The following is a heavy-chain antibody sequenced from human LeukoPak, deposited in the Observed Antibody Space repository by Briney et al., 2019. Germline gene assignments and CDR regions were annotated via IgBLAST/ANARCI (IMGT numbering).Heavy chain of an antibody. CDR3: AKAQVRRYYYYGMDV. V-gene: IGHV3-9*01. D-gene: IGHD2-21*01. Sequence: GGSLRLSCAASGFTFDDYAMHWVRQAPGKGLEWVSGISWNSGSIGYADSVKGRFTISRDNAKNSLYLQMNSLRAEDTALYYCAKAQVRRYYYYGMDVWGHGTTVTVSS. CDR1: GFTFDDYA. J-gene: IGHJ6*02. CDR2: ISWNSGSI.